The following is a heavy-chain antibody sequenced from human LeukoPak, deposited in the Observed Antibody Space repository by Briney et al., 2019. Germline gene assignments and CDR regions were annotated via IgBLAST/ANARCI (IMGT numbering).Heavy chain of an antibody. J-gene: IGHJ6*03. CDR1: GFTVSSNY. D-gene: IGHD1-14*01. V-gene: IGHV3-53*01. Sequence: GGSLRLSCAASGFTVSSNYMSWVRQAPGKGLEWVSVIYSGGSTYYADSVKGRFTISRDNSKSTLYIQMNSLRAEDTAVYYCAKDPRARNYYYMDVWGKGTTVTISS. CDR3: AKDPRARNYYYMDV. CDR2: IYSGGST.